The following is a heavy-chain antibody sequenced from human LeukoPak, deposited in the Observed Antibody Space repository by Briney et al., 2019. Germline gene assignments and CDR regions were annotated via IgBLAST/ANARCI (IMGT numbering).Heavy chain of an antibody. CDR3: ARVGSLNWGSSSRQQGRRFDP. V-gene: IGHV1-18*01. CDR2: ISAYNGNT. CDR1: GYTFTSYG. D-gene: IGHD6-13*01. J-gene: IGHJ5*02. Sequence: ASVKVSCKASGYTFTSYGISWVRQAPGQGLEWMGWISAYNGNTNYAQKLQGRVTMTTDTSTSTAYMELRSLRSEDTAVYYCARVGSLNWGSSSRQQGRRFDPWGQGTLVTVSS.